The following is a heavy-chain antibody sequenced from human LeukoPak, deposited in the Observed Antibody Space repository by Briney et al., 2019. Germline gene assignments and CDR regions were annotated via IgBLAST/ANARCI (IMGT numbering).Heavy chain of an antibody. Sequence: SGTLSLTCAVSGGSISSNNWWNWVRQPPGKGLEWIAEIYHSGSTNYNPSLKSRVTMSVDKSKNQFSLKLSSVTAADTAVYYCARREVRIFGEVIKQRKYYFDYWGQGTLVTVSS. J-gene: IGHJ4*02. V-gene: IGHV4-4*02. CDR1: GGSISSNNW. CDR3: ARREVRIFGEVIKQRKYYFDY. D-gene: IGHD3-3*01. CDR2: IYHSGST.